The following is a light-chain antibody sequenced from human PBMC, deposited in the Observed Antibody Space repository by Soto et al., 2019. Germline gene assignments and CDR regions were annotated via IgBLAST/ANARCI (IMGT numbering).Light chain of an antibody. CDR3: MQALQTLRT. V-gene: IGKV2-28*01. J-gene: IGKJ1*01. CDR2: LGS. CDR1: QSLLHSNGYNY. Sequence: DIVMTQSPLSLPVTPGGPASISCRSSQSLLHSNGYNYLDWYLQKPGQSPQLLIYLGSNRASAVPDGFSGSGSGTDCSPKISRVEAEDVGVYYCMQALQTLRTFGQGTKVDIK.